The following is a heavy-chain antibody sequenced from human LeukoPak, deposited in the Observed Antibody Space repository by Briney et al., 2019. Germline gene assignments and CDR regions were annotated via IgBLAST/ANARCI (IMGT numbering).Heavy chain of an antibody. D-gene: IGHD3-10*01. V-gene: IGHV3-11*01. CDR3: AKDTTLFRQLTRGGGFDF. CDR2: ISSSGSTI. Sequence: GGSLRLSCAASGFTFSDYYMGWIRQAPGKGLEWVSYISSSGSTIYYADSVKGRFTISRDNAKNSLYLQMNSLRAEDTALYYCAKDTTLFRQLTRGGGFDFWGQGTMVAVSS. CDR1: GFTFSDYY. J-gene: IGHJ3*01.